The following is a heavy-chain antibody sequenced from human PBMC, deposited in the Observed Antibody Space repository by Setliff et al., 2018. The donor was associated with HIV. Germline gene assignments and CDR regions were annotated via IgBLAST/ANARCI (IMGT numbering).Heavy chain of an antibody. CDR1: GGSLSGYY. Sequence: SETLSLTCAVYGGSLSGYYWSWIRQAPGKGLEWIGEINHRGRTRYNPSLKSRVVISVDPSKNQFSLKLSSVTAADTAVYYCARNPCSGGSCPDAFDIWGQGTMVTVSS. D-gene: IGHD2-15*01. CDR3: ARNPCSGGSCPDAFDI. CDR2: INHRGRT. J-gene: IGHJ3*02. V-gene: IGHV4-34*01.